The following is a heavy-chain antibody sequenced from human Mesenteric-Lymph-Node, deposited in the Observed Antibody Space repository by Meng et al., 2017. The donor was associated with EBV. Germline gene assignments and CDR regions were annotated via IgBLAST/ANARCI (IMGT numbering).Heavy chain of an antibody. CDR2: MNPNIGNT. CDR1: GYTFTTYD. V-gene: IGHV1-8*01. Sequence: QGQLGQSGAEGKKPGASVKVSCKASGYTFTTYDINWVRQATGQGLEWMGWMNPNIGNTGYAQKFQGRVSMTRDTSISTAYMELSSLKSEDTAVYYCARGVEGSGRDWYYWGQGTLVTVSS. J-gene: IGHJ4*02. D-gene: IGHD3-10*01. CDR3: ARGVEGSGRDWYY.